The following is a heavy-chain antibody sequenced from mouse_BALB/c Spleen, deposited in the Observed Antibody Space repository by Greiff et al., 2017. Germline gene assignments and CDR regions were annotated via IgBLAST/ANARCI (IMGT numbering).Heavy chain of an antibody. D-gene: IGHD3-1*01. CDR1: GYSFTGYF. V-gene: IGHV1-37*01. Sequence: EVKLVESGPELVKPGASVKISCKASGYSFTGYFMNWVKQSHGKSLEWIGRINPYNGDTFYNQKFKGKATLTVDKSSSTAHMELLSLTSEDSAVYYCGRGFSTRSGWFAYWGQGTLVTVSA. CDR2: INPYNGDT. J-gene: IGHJ3*01. CDR3: GRGFSTRSGWFAY.